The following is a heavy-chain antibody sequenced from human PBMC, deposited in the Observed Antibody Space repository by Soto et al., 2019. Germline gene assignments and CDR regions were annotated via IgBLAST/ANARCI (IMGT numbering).Heavy chain of an antibody. V-gene: IGHV5-51*01. D-gene: IGHD3-22*01. CDR1: GYTFTSYL. CDR2: IYPNNSET. CDR3: ARQRYHYDTYSFGD. Sequence: GESLKISCKASGYTFTSYLIGWVRQMPVKGLEWMGIIYPNNSETRFSPSFQGQVTLSADKSIFTAYLQWSSLKASDTAIYYCARQRYHYDTYSFGDWGQVTLVTVCS. J-gene: IGHJ1*01.